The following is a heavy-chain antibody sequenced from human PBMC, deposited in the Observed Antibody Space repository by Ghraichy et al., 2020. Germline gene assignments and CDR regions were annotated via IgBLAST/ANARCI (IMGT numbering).Heavy chain of an antibody. CDR2: VHYSGST. Sequence: SCTVSGGSISSYYWNWVRQPPGKGLEWIGSVHYSGSTNYNPSLKSRVTISLDKSKNQFSLKLSSVTAADTAVYYCAILRRNVFDTWGQGTLVTVSS. J-gene: IGHJ5*02. V-gene: IGHV4-59*01. CDR1: GGSISSYY. D-gene: IGHD2-15*01. CDR3: AILRRNVFDT.